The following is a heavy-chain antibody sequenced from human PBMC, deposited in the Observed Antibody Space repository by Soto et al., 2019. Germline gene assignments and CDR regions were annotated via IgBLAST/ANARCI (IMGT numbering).Heavy chain of an antibody. CDR2: INPNSGGT. CDR3: AREGLTQGRLIAAAGTRWFDP. CDR1: GYTFTGYY. D-gene: IGHD6-13*01. J-gene: IGHJ5*02. V-gene: IGHV1-2*04. Sequence: VSSVKVSCKASGYTFTGYYMHWVRQAPGQGLEWMGWINPNSGGTNYAQKFQGWVTMTRDTSISTAYMELSRLRSDDTAVYYSAREGLTQGRLIAAAGTRWFDPWGQGTLVTVSS.